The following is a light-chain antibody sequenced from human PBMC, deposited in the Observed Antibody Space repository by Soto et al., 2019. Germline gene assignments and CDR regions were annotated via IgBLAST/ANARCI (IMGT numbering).Light chain of an antibody. CDR2: EVS. J-gene: IGLJ1*01. CDR3: SSKRTTASLV. Sequence: SVLTQPASVSGSPGQTITISCTGTSSDVGAYNYVSWYQQHPGKAPKLMIYEVSNRPSGVSDRFSGSKSGNTASLTISGLQAADEADYYCSSKRTTASLVFGTGTNVTVL. V-gene: IGLV2-14*01. CDR1: SSDVGAYNY.